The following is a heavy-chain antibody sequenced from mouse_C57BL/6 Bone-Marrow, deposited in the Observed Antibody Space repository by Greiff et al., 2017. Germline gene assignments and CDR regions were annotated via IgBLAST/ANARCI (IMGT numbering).Heavy chain of an antibody. V-gene: IGHV5-6*01. CDR3: ASPWDPWYFDV. Sequence: EVMLVESGGDLVKPGGSLKLSCAASGFTFSSYGMSWVRQTPDKRLEWVATISSGGSYTYYPDSVKGRFTISRDNAKNTLYLQMSSLKSEDTAMYYCASPWDPWYFDVWGTGTTVTVSS. D-gene: IGHD4-1*01. J-gene: IGHJ1*03. CDR2: ISSGGSYT. CDR1: GFTFSSYG.